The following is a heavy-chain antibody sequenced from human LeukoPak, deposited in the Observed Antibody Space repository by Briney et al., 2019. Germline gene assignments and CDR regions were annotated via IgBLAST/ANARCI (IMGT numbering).Heavy chain of an antibody. Sequence: GASVKVSCKASGGTFSSYAISWVRQAPGHGLEWMGRIIPIFGTANYAQKFQGRVTITTDESTSTAYMELSSLRSEDTAVYYCAILRWGGNPLDAFDIWGQGTMVTVSS. J-gene: IGHJ3*02. CDR1: GGTFSSYA. V-gene: IGHV1-69*05. CDR3: AILRWGGNPLDAFDI. CDR2: IIPIFGTA. D-gene: IGHD4-23*01.